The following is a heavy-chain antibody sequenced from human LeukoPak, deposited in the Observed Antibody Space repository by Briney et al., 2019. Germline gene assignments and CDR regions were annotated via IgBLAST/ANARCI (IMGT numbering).Heavy chain of an antibody. CDR2: IIPIFGTA. D-gene: IGHD3-22*01. Sequence: GSSVKVSCKASGGTFSSYAISWVRQAPGQGLEWMGGIIPIFGTANYAQKFQGRVTITTDESTSTAYMELSSLRSEDTAVYYCAVNYYYDSSGYSPYDAFDIWGQGTMVTVSS. J-gene: IGHJ3*02. V-gene: IGHV1-69*05. CDR1: GGTFSSYA. CDR3: AVNYYYDSSGYSPYDAFDI.